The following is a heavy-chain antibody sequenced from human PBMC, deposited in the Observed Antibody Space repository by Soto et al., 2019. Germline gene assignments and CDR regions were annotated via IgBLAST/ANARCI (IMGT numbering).Heavy chain of an antibody. J-gene: IGHJ3*02. CDR1: GFTFTSSA. V-gene: IGHV1-58*01. CDR2: IVVGSGNT. D-gene: IGHD2-2*01. Sequence: SVKVSCKASGFTFTSSAVQWVRQARGQRLEWIGWIVVGSGNTNYAQKFQERVTITRGMSTSTAYMELSSLRSEDTAVYYCAALRGHEDCSSTSCPVDAFDIWGQGTMVTVSS. CDR3: AALRGHEDCSSTSCPVDAFDI.